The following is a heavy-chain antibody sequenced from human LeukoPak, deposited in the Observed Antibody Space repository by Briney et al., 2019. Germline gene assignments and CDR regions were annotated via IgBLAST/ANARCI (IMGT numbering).Heavy chain of an antibody. V-gene: IGHV4-59*01. J-gene: IGHJ3*02. CDR3: ARDHPAAAGTGAFDI. CDR1: GGSTNNYY. Sequence: PSETLSLTCTVSGGSTNNYYWNWIRQSPGKGLEWVGFIYYNGSTNYNPSLKSRVTISVDTSKDQFSLKLSSVTAADTAVYYCARDHPAAAGTGAFDIWGQGTMVTVSS. D-gene: IGHD6-13*01. CDR2: IYYNGST.